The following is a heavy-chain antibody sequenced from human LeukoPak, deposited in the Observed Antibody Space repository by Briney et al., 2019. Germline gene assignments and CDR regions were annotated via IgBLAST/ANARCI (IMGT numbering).Heavy chain of an antibody. D-gene: IGHD1-26*01. CDR1: GFTFDDYA. J-gene: IGHJ4*02. Sequence: GGSLRLSCAGSGFTFDDYAMHWVRQAPGKGLEWVSGISWNSGSIGYADSVKGRFTISRDNAKNSLYLQMNSLRAEDTALYYCAKGISGSSTNAVVDYWGQGTLVTVSS. CDR2: ISWNSGSI. CDR3: AKGISGSSTNAVVDY. V-gene: IGHV3-9*01.